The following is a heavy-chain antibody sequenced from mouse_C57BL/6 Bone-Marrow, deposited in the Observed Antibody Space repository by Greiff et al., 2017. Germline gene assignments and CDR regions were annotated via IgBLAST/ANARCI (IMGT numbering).Heavy chain of an antibody. CDR3: AKHEEGYAMDY. Sequence: EVQLVESGGGLVKPGGSLKLSCAASGFTFSDYGMHWVRQAPEKGLEWVAYISSGSSTTYYADTVKGRFTISRDNAKNTLFLQMSSLRSEDTAIYYCAKHEEGYAMDYWGQGTSVTVSS. CDR1: GFTFSDYG. J-gene: IGHJ4*01. CDR2: ISSGSSTT. V-gene: IGHV5-17*01.